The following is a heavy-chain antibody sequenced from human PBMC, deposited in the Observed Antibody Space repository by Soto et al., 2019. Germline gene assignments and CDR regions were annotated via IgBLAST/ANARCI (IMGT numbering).Heavy chain of an antibody. CDR1: GFTFTSFW. CDR2: IKADGSEK. V-gene: IGHV3-7*01. CDR3: GRDEVRNGVGV. J-gene: IGHJ6*02. Sequence: PVGSLRLSCVASGFTFTSFWMSWVRQAPGKGLEWVANIKADGSEKRYVDSVKGRFTISRDNANNLVYLQMNSLRAEDTALYFCGRDEVRNGVGVWGQGTTVTVSS.